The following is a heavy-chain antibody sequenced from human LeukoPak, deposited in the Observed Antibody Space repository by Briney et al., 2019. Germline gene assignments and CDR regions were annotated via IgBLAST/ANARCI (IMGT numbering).Heavy chain of an antibody. CDR2: VSHDGSNK. D-gene: IGHD4-17*01. CDR3: ASGRDYGNS. V-gene: IGHV3-30-3*01. J-gene: IGHJ4*02. CDR1: RFAFSSHT. Sequence: GRSLRLSCVASRFAFSSHTMNWARQAPGKGLEWVAVVSHDGSNKYYADSVKGRFTISRDNYKSTLYLQMNNLRTDDTAVYFCASGRDYGNSWGQGTQVTVSS.